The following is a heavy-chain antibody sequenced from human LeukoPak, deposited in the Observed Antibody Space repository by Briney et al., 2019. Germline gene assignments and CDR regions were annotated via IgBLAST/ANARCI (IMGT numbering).Heavy chain of an antibody. J-gene: IGHJ5*02. V-gene: IGHV3-21*01. CDR2: ISSSSSSYI. CDR1: GFTFSSYS. CDR3: ARSSAVTAVGSFDP. D-gene: IGHD4-23*01. Sequence: KTGGSLRLSCAASGFTFSSYSMNWVRQAPGKGLEWVSSISSSSSSYIYYADSVKGRFTISRDNAKNSLYLQMNSLRAEDTAVYYCARSSAVTAVGSFDPWGQGTLVTVSS.